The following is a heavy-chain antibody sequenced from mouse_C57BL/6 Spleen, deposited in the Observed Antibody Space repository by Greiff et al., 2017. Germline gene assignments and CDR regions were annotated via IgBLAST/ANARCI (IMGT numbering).Heavy chain of an antibody. Sequence: QVQLQQSGAELARPGASVKMSCTASGYTFTSYTMHWVKQRPGQGLEWIGYINPSSGYTKYNQKFKDKATLTADKSSSTAYMQLSSLTSEDSAVYYCAREGYGSSYLAWFAYWGQGTLVTVSA. J-gene: IGHJ3*01. V-gene: IGHV1-4*01. CDR1: GYTFTSYT. CDR2: INPSSGYT. CDR3: AREGYGSSYLAWFAY. D-gene: IGHD1-1*01.